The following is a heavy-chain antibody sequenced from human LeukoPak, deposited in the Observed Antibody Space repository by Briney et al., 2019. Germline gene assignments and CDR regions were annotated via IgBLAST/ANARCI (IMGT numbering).Heavy chain of an antibody. CDR1: GYTFTGYY. CDR3: ARAWLGEFWIDY. D-gene: IGHD3-10*01. Sequence: ASVKVSCKASGYTFTGYYMHWVRQAPGQGLEWMGWINPNSGGTNYAQKFQGRVTMTRDTSISTAYMELSRLRSDDTAVYYCARAWLGEFWIDYWGQGTLVTVSS. V-gene: IGHV1-2*02. CDR2: INPNSGGT. J-gene: IGHJ4*02.